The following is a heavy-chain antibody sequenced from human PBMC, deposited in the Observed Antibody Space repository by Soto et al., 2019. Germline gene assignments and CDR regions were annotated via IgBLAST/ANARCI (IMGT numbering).Heavy chain of an antibody. CDR1: GFTFSNYA. Sequence: GGSLRLSCEASGFTFSNYAMTWVRQGPEKGLEWVSVTSGSGNSRNYADSVKGRFTISRDNSKNTLYLQMNGLRAEDTAIYYCATGTATVTSYYYYGMDIWGQGTTVTVYS. CDR3: ATGTATVTSYYYYGMDI. V-gene: IGHV3-23*01. D-gene: IGHD4-17*01. J-gene: IGHJ6*02. CDR2: TSGSGNSR.